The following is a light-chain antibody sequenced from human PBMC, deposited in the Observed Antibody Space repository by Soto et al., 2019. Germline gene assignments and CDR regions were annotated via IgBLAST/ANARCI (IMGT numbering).Light chain of an antibody. J-gene: IGKJ3*01. Sequence: DVVMTQSPDSLAVSLGERATINCRSSQSVLYSSNNKNYLAWYQQKPGQPPELLLYWASTRESGVPDRFSGSGSGTDFTLTISSLQAEDVAVYYCQQYYSTPFTFGPGTKVDI. CDR2: WAS. CDR1: QSVLYSSNNKNY. CDR3: QQYYSTPFT. V-gene: IGKV4-1*01.